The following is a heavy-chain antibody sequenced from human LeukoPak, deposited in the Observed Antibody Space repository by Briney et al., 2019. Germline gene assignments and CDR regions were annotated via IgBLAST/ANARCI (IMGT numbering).Heavy chain of an antibody. V-gene: IGHV3-11*04. D-gene: IGHD3-16*02. CDR3: ASQSRLGELSLSSFDY. J-gene: IGHJ4*02. CDR1: GFTFSDYY. Sequence: GGSLRLSCAASGFTFSDYYMSWIRQAPGKGLEWVSYISSSGSTIYYADSVKGRFTISRDNAKNSLYLQMNSLRAEDTAVYYCASQSRLGELSLSSFDYWGQGTLVTVSS. CDR2: ISSSGSTI.